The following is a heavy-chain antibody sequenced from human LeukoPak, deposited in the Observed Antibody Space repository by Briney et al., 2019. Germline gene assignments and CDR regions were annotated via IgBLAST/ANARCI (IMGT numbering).Heavy chain of an antibody. CDR3: ASTTSLAVAGYYFDY. Sequence: GASVKVSCKASGYTFTSYYMHWVRQAPGQGLEWMGIINPSGGSTSYAQKFQGRVTMTRDTSTSTVYMELSSLRSEDTAVYYCASTTSLAVAGYYFDYWGQGTLVTVSS. J-gene: IGHJ4*02. D-gene: IGHD6-19*01. V-gene: IGHV1-46*01. CDR1: GYTFTSYY. CDR2: INPSGGST.